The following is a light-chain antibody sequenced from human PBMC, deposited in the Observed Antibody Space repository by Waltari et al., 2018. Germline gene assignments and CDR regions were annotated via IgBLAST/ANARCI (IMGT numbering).Light chain of an antibody. CDR2: SNS. J-gene: IGLJ1*01. CDR3: AAWDDGLNGYV. V-gene: IGLV1-44*01. CDR1: SSNIGSNV. Sequence: QSVLTQPPSASGTPGQRVTISCSGSSSNIGSNVVTWYQQLPGMAPKLLIYSNSQRPSGVPDRFSGSKSGTSASLAISGLQSADEADYYCAAWDDGLNGYVFGIGTTVTVL.